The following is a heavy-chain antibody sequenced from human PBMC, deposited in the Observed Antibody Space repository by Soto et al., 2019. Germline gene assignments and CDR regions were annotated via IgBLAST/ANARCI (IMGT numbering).Heavy chain of an antibody. Sequence: TLSLTCTVSGGSMSSNYWSWIRQPPGKALEWLALIYWDDDKRYSPSLKSRLTITKDTSKNQVVLTMTNMDPVDTATYYCAHAESTYYFDYWGQGTLVTVSS. CDR2: IYWDDDK. V-gene: IGHV2-5*08. CDR3: AHAESTYYFDY. J-gene: IGHJ4*02. CDR1: GGSMSSNYWS.